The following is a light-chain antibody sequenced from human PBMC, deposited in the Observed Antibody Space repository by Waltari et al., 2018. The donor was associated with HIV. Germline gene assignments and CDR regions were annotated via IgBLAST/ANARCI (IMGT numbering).Light chain of an antibody. CDR3: GTWDGSMSVV. J-gene: IGLJ3*02. V-gene: IGLV1-51*01. CDR2: GDN. CDR1: YSNIGNNY. Sequence: QSVLTQPPSVSAAPGQSVTLSCSGSYSNIGNNYVSWYRQFPGTVPKLLIYGDNKRPSGIPDRFSGSKSGTSATLGITGLQTGDEADYYCGTWDGSMSVVFGGGTKLTVL.